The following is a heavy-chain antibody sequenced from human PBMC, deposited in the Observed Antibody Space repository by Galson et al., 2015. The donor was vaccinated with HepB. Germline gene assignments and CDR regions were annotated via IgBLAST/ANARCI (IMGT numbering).Heavy chain of an antibody. V-gene: IGHV1-24*01. Sequence: SVKVSCKVSGYTLTELSMHWVRQAPGKGLEWMGGFDPEDGETIYAQKFQGRVTMTEDTSTDTAYMELSSLRSVDTAVYYCATGVEYYDSSGFYFDYWGQGTLVTVSS. J-gene: IGHJ4*02. CDR3: ATGVEYYDSSGFYFDY. CDR1: GYTLTELS. D-gene: IGHD3-22*01. CDR2: FDPEDGET.